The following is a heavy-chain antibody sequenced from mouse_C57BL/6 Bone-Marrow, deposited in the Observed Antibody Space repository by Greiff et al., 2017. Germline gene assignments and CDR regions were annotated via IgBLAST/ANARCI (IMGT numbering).Heavy chain of an antibody. CDR3: AREGYDYDGGWYFDV. D-gene: IGHD2-4*01. CDR2: INYDGSST. Sequence: EVKLMESEGGLVQPGSSMKLSCTASGFTFSDYYMAWVRQVPEKGLEWVANINYDGSSTYYLDSLKSRFIISRDNAKNILYLQMSSLKSEDTATYYCAREGYDYDGGWYFDVWGTGTTGTVSS. J-gene: IGHJ1*03. V-gene: IGHV5-16*01. CDR1: GFTFSDYY.